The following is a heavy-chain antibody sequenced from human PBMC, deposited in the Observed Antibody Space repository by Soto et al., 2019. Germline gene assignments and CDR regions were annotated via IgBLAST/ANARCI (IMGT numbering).Heavy chain of an antibody. CDR3: VGAGDVAALSRNYYFHY. CDR2: IIATFGTA. CDR1: GVTFSNYG. V-gene: IGHV1-69*06. Sequence: QVQLVQSGAEVKKPGSSVKVSCKTSGVTFSNYGFSWVRQARGQGLEWMGGIIATFGTADYPQKFQDRVTITADISKSNIYMELSRLRSEDTAVYYCVGAGDVAALSRNYYFHYWGQGTQVTVSS. J-gene: IGHJ4*02. D-gene: IGHD6-6*01.